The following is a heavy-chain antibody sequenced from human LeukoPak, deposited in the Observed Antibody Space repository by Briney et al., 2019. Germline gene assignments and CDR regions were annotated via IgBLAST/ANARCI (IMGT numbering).Heavy chain of an antibody. CDR1: GFSFSDST. J-gene: IGHJ4*02. V-gene: IGHV3-73*01. CDR2: VRSKGNSYAT. CDR3: TARSDTYGHFDY. D-gene: IGHD5-18*01. Sequence: GGSLRLSCAASGFSFSDSTIHWVRQASGRGLEWVARVRSKGNSYATSYAASMKGRFTISRDDSKNTAYLQINSLKTEDSAIYYCTARSDTYGHFDYWGQGTLVTVSS.